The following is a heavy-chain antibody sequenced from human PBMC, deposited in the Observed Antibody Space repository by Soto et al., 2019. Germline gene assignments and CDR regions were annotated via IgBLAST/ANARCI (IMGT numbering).Heavy chain of an antibody. Sequence: QVQLVQSGAEEKKPGASVKVSCKASGYTFTSFSMHWVRQAPGQRLEWMGWINAGNGNTKYSQKFQGRVTITRDTSASTVYMELSSLRSEDTAGYYCYRDDYFLGGDYWGQGTLVTVSS. V-gene: IGHV1-3*05. J-gene: IGHJ4*02. CDR2: INAGNGNT. CDR3: YRDDYFLGGDY. D-gene: IGHD3-3*01. CDR1: GYTFTSFS.